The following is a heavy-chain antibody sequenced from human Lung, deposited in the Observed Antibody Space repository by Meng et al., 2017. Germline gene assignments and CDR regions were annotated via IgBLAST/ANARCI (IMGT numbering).Heavy chain of an antibody. V-gene: IGHV3-15*01. CDR2: MKNNVDGGTG. J-gene: IGHJ4*01. Sequence: EVAVVESGGCFVHPGVFLGLSCAVSGFTFSNAWMTWVGQARGKGLEWIGRMKNNVDGGTGVFAAAVKCRFLFSRDDSENTFYLQMNSLKTEDTAFYYCSGHVDYWGHGTLVTVSS. CDR1: GFTFSNAW. CDR3: SGHVDY.